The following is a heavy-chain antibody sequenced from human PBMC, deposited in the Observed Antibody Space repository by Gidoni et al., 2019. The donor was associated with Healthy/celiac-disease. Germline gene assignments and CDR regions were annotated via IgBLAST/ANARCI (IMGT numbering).Heavy chain of an antibody. D-gene: IGHD6-13*01. CDR3: AKAPVPSIAAAGYFDY. V-gene: IGHV3-9*01. Sequence: EVQLVESGGGLVQPGRSLRLSCAPSGFTFDDYAMHWVRQAPGKGLEWGSGIRWNSGSIGYADSVKGRFTISRDNAKNSLYLQMNSLRAEDTALYYCAKAPVPSIAAAGYFDYWGQGTLVTVSS. J-gene: IGHJ4*02. CDR1: GFTFDDYA. CDR2: IRWNSGSI.